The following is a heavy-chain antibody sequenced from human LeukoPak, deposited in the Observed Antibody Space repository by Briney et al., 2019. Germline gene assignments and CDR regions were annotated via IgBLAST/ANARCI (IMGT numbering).Heavy chain of an antibody. CDR3: ARRNDPYGLDV. V-gene: IGHV4-59*08. CDR2: IYYSGST. J-gene: IGHJ6*02. CDR1: GGSISSYY. Sequence: PSETLSLTCTVSGGSISSYYWSWIRQPPGKGLEWIGYIYYSGSTFYNPSLESRVTISIDTSKNQFSLKARFVTAADTAVYYCARRNDPYGLDVWGPGTTVTVSS. D-gene: IGHD1-1*01.